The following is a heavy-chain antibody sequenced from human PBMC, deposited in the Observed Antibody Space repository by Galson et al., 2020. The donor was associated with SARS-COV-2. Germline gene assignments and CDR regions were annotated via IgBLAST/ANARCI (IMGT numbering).Heavy chain of an antibody. V-gene: IGHV4-4*07. Sequence: ETSETLSLTCTVSGGSISSYYWSWIRQPAGKGLEWIGRIYTSGSTNYNPSLKSRVTMSVDTSKNQFSLKLSSVTAADTAVYYCSRGEGSGWLYNWFDPWGQGTLVTVSS. D-gene: IGHD6-19*01. CDR3: SRGEGSGWLYNWFDP. CDR2: IYTSGST. J-gene: IGHJ5*02. CDR1: GGSISSYY.